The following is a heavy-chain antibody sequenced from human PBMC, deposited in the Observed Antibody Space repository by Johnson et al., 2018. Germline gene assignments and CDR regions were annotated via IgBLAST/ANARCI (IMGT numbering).Heavy chain of an antibody. J-gene: IGHJ1*01. D-gene: IGHD3-10*02. CDR1: DFAFSNAW. CDR2: IKIKAHGETT. CDR3: TAHVPFHH. Sequence: VQLVESGGGLVKPGGSLTLSCVASDFAFSNAWMDWVRQAPGKGLEWVGRIKIKAHGETTDYAAPVKGRFTISRDDSKNTLYLQMNGLRTEDTAVYYCTAHVPFHHWGRGSLIIVSS. V-gene: IGHV3-15*07.